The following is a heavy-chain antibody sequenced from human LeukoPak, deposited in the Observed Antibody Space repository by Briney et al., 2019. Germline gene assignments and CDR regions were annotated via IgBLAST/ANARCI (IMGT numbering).Heavy chain of an antibody. D-gene: IGHD3-22*01. J-gene: IGHJ4*02. CDR2: ISGSGGST. CDR3: AKDQLGYYDSSGYYYYFDY. CDR1: GFTFSSYA. V-gene: IGHV3-23*01. Sequence: HPGGSLRLSCAASGFTFSSYAMSWVRQAPGKGLEWVSAISGSGGSTYYADSVKGRFTISRDNSKNTLYLQMNSLRAEDTAVYYCAKDQLGYYDSSGYYYYFDYWGQGTLVTVSS.